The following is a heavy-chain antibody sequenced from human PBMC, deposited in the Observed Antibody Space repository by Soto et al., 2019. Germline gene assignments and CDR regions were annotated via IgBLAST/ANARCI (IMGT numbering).Heavy chain of an antibody. CDR1: GFAFGAYA. CDR3: AKDPVPQLLPSWWFDP. J-gene: IGHJ5*02. Sequence: EVQLLESGGGLVQPGGSLRLSCAASGFAFGAYAMTWVRQAPGKGLEWVSVISGAGGNTYYADSVKGRFTVSRDNSKKMLYLEMNSLRVKDTAIYYCAKDPVPQLLPSWWFDPWGQGTRVTVSS. V-gene: IGHV3-23*01. CDR2: ISGAGGNT. D-gene: IGHD2-2*01.